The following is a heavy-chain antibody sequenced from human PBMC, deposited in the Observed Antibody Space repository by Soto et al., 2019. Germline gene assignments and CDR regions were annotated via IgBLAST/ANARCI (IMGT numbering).Heavy chain of an antibody. CDR3: AGGQYYYDRSGYYYDVNWFDP. Sequence: QVQLVQSGAEVKKPGASVKVSCKASGYTFTSYGISWVRQAPGQGLEWMGWISAYNGNTNYAQKLQGRVTMTTDTSTSTAYMELRSLGSDDTAVYYCAGGQYYYDRSGYYYDVNWFDPWGQGTLVTVSS. J-gene: IGHJ5*02. CDR1: GYTFTSYG. D-gene: IGHD3-22*01. V-gene: IGHV1-18*01. CDR2: ISAYNGNT.